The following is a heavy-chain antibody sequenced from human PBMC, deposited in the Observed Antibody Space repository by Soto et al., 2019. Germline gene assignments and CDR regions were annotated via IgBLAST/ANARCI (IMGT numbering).Heavy chain of an antibody. V-gene: IGHV2-70*12. J-gene: IGHJ4*02. CDR3: AGSRPEGYYGSGSYLDY. CDR2: IYWDDDK. D-gene: IGHD3-10*01. Sequence: SGPTLVNPTQTLTLTCTFSGFSLSTSGVGVGWIRQPPGKALEWLGLIYWDDDKYYSTSLKTRLTISKDTSKNQVVLTMTNMDPVDTATYYCAGSRPEGYYGSGSYLDYWGQGTLVTVSS. CDR1: GFSLSTSGVG.